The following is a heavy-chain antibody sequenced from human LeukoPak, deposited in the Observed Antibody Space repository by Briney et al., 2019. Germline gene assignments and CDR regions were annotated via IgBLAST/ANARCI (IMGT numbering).Heavy chain of an antibody. V-gene: IGHV1-69*13. CDR1: GGTFSSYA. CDR2: IIPIFGTA. Sequence: ASVKVSCKASGGTFSSYAISWVRQAPGQGLEWMGGIIPIFGTANYAQKIQGRVTITADESTSTAYMELSSLRSEDTAVYYCARYVRNYYDSSGYYRQDYYFDYWGQGTLVTVSS. CDR3: ARYVRNYYDSSGYYRQDYYFDY. D-gene: IGHD3-22*01. J-gene: IGHJ4*02.